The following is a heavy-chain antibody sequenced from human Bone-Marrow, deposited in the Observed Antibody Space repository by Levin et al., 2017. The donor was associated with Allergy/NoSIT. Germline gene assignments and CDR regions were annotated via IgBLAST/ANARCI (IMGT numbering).Heavy chain of an antibody. CDR2: LSGNGHST. D-gene: IGHD3-3*01. Sequence: SCAASGFTFGSYAMTWVRQAPGKGLDWVSGLSGNGHSTYYANPVKGRFTISRENSKKMLFLQMNSLRAEDTAVYYCAKVLGDYWSGYLSRQPINYYYYMDVWGKGTTVTVSS. V-gene: IGHV3-23*01. CDR3: AKVLGDYWSGYLSRQPINYYYYMDV. CDR1: GFTFGSYA. J-gene: IGHJ6*03.